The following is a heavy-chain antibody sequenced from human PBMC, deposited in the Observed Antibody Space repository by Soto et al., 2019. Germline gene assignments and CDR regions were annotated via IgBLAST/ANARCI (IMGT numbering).Heavy chain of an antibody. D-gene: IGHD2-2*01. CDR3: ARDPGPRAAAIRGLGWFDP. J-gene: IGHJ5*02. V-gene: IGHV3-7*03. Sequence: PVGSLRLSCAASGFTFSGYWMAWVRQAPGKGLEWVASIKQDESEKFYVESVKGRFTISRDNAKNTVYLQMNGLRAEDTAVYYCARDPGPRAAAIRGLGWFDPWGQGTLVTVSS. CDR1: GFTFSGYW. CDR2: IKQDESEK.